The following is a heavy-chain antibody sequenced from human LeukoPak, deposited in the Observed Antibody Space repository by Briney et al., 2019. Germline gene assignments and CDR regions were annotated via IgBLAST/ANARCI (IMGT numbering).Heavy chain of an antibody. CDR3: ARDFLRYCSSTSCYYPNY. Sequence: ASVKVSCKASDYTFTSYGISWVRQAPGQGLEWMGWISAYNGNTNYAQKLQGRVTMTTDTSTSTAYMELRSLRSDDTAVYYCARDFLRYCSSTSCYYPNYWGQGTLVTVSS. V-gene: IGHV1-18*01. CDR1: DYTFTSYG. CDR2: ISAYNGNT. D-gene: IGHD2-2*01. J-gene: IGHJ4*02.